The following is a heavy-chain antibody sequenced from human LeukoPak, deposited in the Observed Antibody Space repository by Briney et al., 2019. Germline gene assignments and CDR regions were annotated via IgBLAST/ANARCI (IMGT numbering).Heavy chain of an antibody. D-gene: IGHD2-8*01. Sequence: ASVKVSCKASGYTFTGYYMHWVRQAPGQGLEWTGWISPNSGATNYAQRFQGRVTMSRDTSISTAYMELSRLRSDDTAVYYCARDNEVYNWFDPWGQGTLVTVSS. CDR3: ARDNEVYNWFDP. CDR1: GYTFTGYY. V-gene: IGHV1-2*02. J-gene: IGHJ5*02. CDR2: ISPNSGAT.